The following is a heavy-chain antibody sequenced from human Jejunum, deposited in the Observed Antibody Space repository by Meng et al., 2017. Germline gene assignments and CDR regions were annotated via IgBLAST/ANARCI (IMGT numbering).Heavy chain of an antibody. V-gene: IGHV4-61*01. CDR1: GGSVSSTNCY. CDR3: AREYCISTTCYFDS. J-gene: IGHJ4*02. D-gene: IGHD2-2*01. CDR2: RYYSGST. Sequence: QVALQRAGPGLVRPSETLSLTCTVSGGSVSSTNCYWSWIRQPPGKGLEWIGYRYYSGSTNYNPSLKSRVTISVDTSKSQFSLKLFSVTAADTAVYYCAREYCISTTCYFDSWGQGTLVTVSS.